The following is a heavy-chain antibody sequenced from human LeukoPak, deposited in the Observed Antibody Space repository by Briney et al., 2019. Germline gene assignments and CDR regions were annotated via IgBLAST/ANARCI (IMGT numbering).Heavy chain of an antibody. Sequence: SGGSLRLSCAASGFTFSNYGMNWVRQAPGKGLEWVSRISGTGGTTFYADSVKGRFTISRDNSKNTLYLQMNSLRAEDTAVYYCARGVALWSLLALGDWGQGTLVTVSS. CDR3: ARGVALWSLLALGD. CDR2: ISGTGGTT. V-gene: IGHV3-23*01. D-gene: IGHD5-18*01. CDR1: GFTFSNYG. J-gene: IGHJ4*02.